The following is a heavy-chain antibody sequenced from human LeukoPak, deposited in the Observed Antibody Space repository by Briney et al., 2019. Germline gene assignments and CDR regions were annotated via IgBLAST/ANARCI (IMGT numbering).Heavy chain of an antibody. Sequence: GGSLRLSCAASGFTVSSNWMSWVRQAPGKGLEWVANVNQDESQKYYVDSVKGRFTISKGNAKNSLNLQMNSLRAEDTGVYYCARANYDIRGQGTLVTVSS. D-gene: IGHD3-9*01. J-gene: IGHJ4*02. CDR1: GFTVSSNW. CDR2: VNQDESQK. V-gene: IGHV3-7*01. CDR3: ARANYDI.